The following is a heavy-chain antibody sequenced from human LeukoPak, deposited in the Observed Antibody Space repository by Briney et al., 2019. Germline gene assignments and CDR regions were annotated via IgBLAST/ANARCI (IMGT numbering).Heavy chain of an antibody. V-gene: IGHV4-59*08. CDR1: GFTFSTYS. J-gene: IGHJ4*02. CDR3: ARHRMSLWSENYFDY. D-gene: IGHD2-8*01. Sequence: ESLRLSCAASGFTFSTYSMNWVRQAPGKGLEWIGYIYYSGSTNYNPSLKSRVTISVDTSKNQFSLKLSSVTAADTAVYYCARHRMSLWSENYFDYWGQGTLVTVSS. CDR2: IYYSGST.